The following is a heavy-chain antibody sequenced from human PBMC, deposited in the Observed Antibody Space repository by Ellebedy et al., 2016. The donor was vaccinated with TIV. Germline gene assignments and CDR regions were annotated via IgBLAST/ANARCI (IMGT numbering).Heavy chain of an antibody. CDR3: ARRIGRGERTLDL. D-gene: IGHD3-10*01. CDR1: GYSFTTYW. V-gene: IGHV5-51*01. Sequence: GESLKISCQAFGYSFTTYWIGWVRQMPGKGLEWMGIIHPRDSYTRYSPSFQGQVTISADKSINIAYLEWSSLKASDTAMYYCARRIGRGERTLDLWGQGTQVSVFS. CDR2: IHPRDSYT. J-gene: IGHJ5*02.